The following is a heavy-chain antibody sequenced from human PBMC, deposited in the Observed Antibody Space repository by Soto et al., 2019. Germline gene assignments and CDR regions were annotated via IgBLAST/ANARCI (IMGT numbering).Heavy chain of an antibody. CDR1: GGSISSGYYY. D-gene: IGHD3-22*01. CDR2: IYYSGST. V-gene: IGHV4-30-4*01. Sequence: QVQLRESGPGLVKPSQTLSLTCIVSGGSISSGYYYWSWIRQPPGKGLEWIGYIYYSGSTYYNPSLKSRVTISVDTSKNQFSLKLSSVTAADTAVYYCARDRGHDSSGYYFAYWGQGTLVTVSS. J-gene: IGHJ4*02. CDR3: ARDRGHDSSGYYFAY.